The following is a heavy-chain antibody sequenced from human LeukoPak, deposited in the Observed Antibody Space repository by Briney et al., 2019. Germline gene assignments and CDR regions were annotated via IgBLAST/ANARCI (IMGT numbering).Heavy chain of an antibody. J-gene: IGHJ6*03. D-gene: IGHD2-15*01. Sequence: ASVKVSCKASGYTFTSYGISWVRQAPGQGLEWMGWISAYNGNTNYAQKLQGRVTMTTDTSTSTAYMELRSLRSDDTAVYYCARGALGYCSGGSYHSDYYYYYYMDVWGKGTTVTVSS. CDR3: ARGALGYCSGGSYHSDYYYYYYMDV. CDR1: GYTFTSYG. CDR2: ISAYNGNT. V-gene: IGHV1-18*01.